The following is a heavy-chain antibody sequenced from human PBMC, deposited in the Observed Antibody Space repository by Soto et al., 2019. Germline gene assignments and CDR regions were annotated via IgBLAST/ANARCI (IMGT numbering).Heavy chain of an antibody. D-gene: IGHD6-6*01. CDR1: GGSISSSSYY. CDR2: IYYSGST. V-gene: IGHV4-39*01. CDR3: ARHGSMYSSSPGDAFDI. Sequence: SETLSLTCTVSGGSISSSSYYWGWIRQPPGKGLEWIGSIYYSGSTYYNPSLKSRVTISVDTSKNQFSLKLSSVTAADTAVYYCARHGSMYSSSPGDAFDIWGQGTMVTVSS. J-gene: IGHJ3*02.